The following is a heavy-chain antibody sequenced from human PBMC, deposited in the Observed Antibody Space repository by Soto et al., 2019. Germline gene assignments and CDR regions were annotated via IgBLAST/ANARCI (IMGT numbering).Heavy chain of an antibody. V-gene: IGHV3-9*01. CDR1: GFTFDDYA. D-gene: IGHD6-19*01. Sequence: EVQLVESGGGLVQPGMSLRLSCAASGFTFDDYAMHWVRQAPGKGLEWVSGISWNSGSIHYADSVKGRFTISRDNAKNCLYLQMNSLRPEDSALYYCSRDFATSGRSTSPDSWGRGTLVTVSS. CDR2: ISWNSGSI. J-gene: IGHJ4*02. CDR3: SRDFATSGRSTSPDS.